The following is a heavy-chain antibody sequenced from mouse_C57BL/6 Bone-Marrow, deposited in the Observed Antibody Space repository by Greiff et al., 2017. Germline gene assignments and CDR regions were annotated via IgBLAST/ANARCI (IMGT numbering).Heavy chain of an antibody. D-gene: IGHD1-1*01. Sequence: VQGVESGPGLVQPSQSLSITCTVSGFSLTSYGVHWVRQSPGKGLEWLGVIWSGGSTDYNAAFISRLSISKDNSKSQVFFKMNSLQADDTAIYYCARNCGYYGSSFHYYAMDYWGQGTSVTVSS. CDR1: GFSLTSYG. CDR3: ARNCGYYGSSFHYYAMDY. J-gene: IGHJ4*01. V-gene: IGHV2-2*01. CDR2: IWSGGST.